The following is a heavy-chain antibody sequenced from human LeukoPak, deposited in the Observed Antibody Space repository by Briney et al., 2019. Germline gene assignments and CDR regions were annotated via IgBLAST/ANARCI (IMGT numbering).Heavy chain of an antibody. CDR3: ARDSIPYYYDSSGPNQAFDI. J-gene: IGHJ3*02. V-gene: IGHV4-39*07. D-gene: IGHD3-22*01. CDR2: IYYSGST. CDR1: GGSISSSSYY. Sequence: SETLSLTCTVSGGSISSSSYYWGWIRQPPGKGLEWIGSIYYSGSTYYNPSLKSRVTISVDTSKNQFSLKLSSVTAADTAVYYCARDSIPYYYDSSGPNQAFDIWGQGTMVTVSS.